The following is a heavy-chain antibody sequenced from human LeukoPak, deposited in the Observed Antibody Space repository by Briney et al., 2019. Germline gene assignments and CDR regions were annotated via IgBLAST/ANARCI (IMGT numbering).Heavy chain of an antibody. CDR3: AKGGSRELPNDFDY. CDR2: MEYDGSNK. V-gene: IGHV3-30*02. D-gene: IGHD1-26*01. Sequence: PGGSLKLSCAASGFTFSTYGMHWVRQAPGKGLEWVSFMEYDGSNKYYADSVKGRFTISRDNAKNSLYLQMNSLRAEDMALYYCAKGGSRELPNDFDYWGQGTLVTVSS. J-gene: IGHJ4*02. CDR1: GFTFSTYG.